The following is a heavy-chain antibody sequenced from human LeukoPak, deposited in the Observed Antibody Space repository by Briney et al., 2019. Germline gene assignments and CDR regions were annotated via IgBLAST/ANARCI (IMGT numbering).Heavy chain of an antibody. CDR2: ITGSSSTI. Sequence: GGSLRLSCVASGFTFSSYEMNWVRQAPGKGPEWVSYITGSSSTIYYADSVKARFTISRDNAKNSLYLQMNSLRAEDTAVYYCAREELGSSGYSSLDCWGQGTLVTVSS. CDR1: GFTFSSYE. CDR3: AREELGSSGYSSLDC. V-gene: IGHV3-48*03. D-gene: IGHD3-22*01. J-gene: IGHJ4*02.